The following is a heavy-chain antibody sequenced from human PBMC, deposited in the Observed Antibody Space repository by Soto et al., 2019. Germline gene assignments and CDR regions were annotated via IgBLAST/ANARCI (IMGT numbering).Heavy chain of an antibody. CDR1: GFSLSTSGVG. D-gene: IGHD1-26*01. CDR3: AHRRGYYHFFDY. V-gene: IGHV2-5*02. Sequence: QITLKESGPTLVKPTQTLTLTCTFSGFSLSTSGVGVGWIRQPPGKALEWLALIYWDDDKRYSPSLKSRLTITKDTSKSQVVLTMTNMDPVDTATYYCAHRRGYYHFFDYWGQGTLVTVSS. J-gene: IGHJ4*02. CDR2: IYWDDDK.